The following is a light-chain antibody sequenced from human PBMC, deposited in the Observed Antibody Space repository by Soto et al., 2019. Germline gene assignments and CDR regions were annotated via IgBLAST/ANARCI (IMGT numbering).Light chain of an antibody. CDR3: QQASSCPLT. J-gene: IGKJ5*01. CDR2: AAS. Sequence: DIQMTQYTSSLSGSVGDRVTITCRASQGISSWLAWYQQKPGKAPKLLIYAASSLQSGVPSRFSGSASGTYFTLTISSLQPEDFATYYCQQASSCPLTFGQGTRLETK. CDR1: QGISSW. V-gene: IGKV1D-12*01.